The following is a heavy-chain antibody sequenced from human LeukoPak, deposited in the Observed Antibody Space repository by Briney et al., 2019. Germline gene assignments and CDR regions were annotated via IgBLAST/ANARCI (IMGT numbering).Heavy chain of an antibody. CDR1: GYTFTGYY. J-gene: IGHJ4*02. V-gene: IGHV1-2*02. Sequence: KVSCKASGYTFTGYYMHWVRRAPGQGVEWMGWINPNSGGTNYAQRFQGRVTMTRDTSISTAYMELSRLRSDDTAVYYCAMSGVLRYFDWLGYWGQGTLVTVSS. CDR3: AMSGVLRYFDWLGY. D-gene: IGHD3-9*01. CDR2: INPNSGGT.